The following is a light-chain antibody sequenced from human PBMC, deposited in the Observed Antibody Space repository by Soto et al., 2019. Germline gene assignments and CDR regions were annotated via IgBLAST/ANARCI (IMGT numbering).Light chain of an antibody. CDR3: CSYAGSSTVV. CDR2: EGS. Sequence: QSALTQPASVSGSPGQSITISCTGTSSDVGSYNLVSWYQQHPGKAPKLMIYEGSKRPSGVSNRFSGSKSGNTASLTISGLQAEEGADYYCCSYAGSSTVVFGGGTKVTVL. V-gene: IGLV2-23*01. J-gene: IGLJ2*01. CDR1: SSDVGSYNL.